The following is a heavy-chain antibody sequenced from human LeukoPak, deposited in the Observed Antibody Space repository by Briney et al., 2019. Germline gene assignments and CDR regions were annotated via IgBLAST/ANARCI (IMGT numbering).Heavy chain of an antibody. D-gene: IGHD3-16*02. CDR1: GFTFSSYA. V-gene: IGHV3-23*01. CDR3: AKDRYYDYVWGSYRYTCDY. Sequence: GGSLRLSCAASGFTFSSYAMGWVRQAPGKGLEWVSAISGSGGSTYYADSVKGRFTISRDNSKNTLYLQMNSLRAEDTAVYYCAKDRYYDYVWGSYRYTCDYWGQGTLVTVSS. J-gene: IGHJ4*02. CDR2: ISGSGGST.